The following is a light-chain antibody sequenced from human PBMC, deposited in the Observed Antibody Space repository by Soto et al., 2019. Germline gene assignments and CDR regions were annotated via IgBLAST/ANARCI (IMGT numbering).Light chain of an antibody. CDR1: QTITTW. CDR2: DAS. CDR3: QQYNTLSGT. J-gene: IGKJ1*01. Sequence: DIQMTQHPSTLSASVGDRVTITCRASQTITTWLAWYQQKPGKAPKLLIYDASTLESGVPSRFSGSGFGTEFSLTISSLQPDDFASYYCQQYNTLSGTFGQGTKVDI. V-gene: IGKV1-5*01.